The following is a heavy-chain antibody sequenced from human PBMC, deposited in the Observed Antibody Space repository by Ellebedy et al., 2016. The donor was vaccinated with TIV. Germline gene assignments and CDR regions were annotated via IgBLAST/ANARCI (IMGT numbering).Heavy chain of an antibody. CDR2: INQDGSAK. J-gene: IGHJ3*01. V-gene: IGHV3-7*01. CDR3: ARDLEAMAGTSRSFDV. Sequence: GGSLRLSXAASGFAFGNYWMTWVRQAPGKGLEWVANINQDGSAKYYVGSVKGRFTISRDNTENALFLQMHGLTAADTAVYYCARDLEAMAGTSRSFDVWGQGTLVTVSS. CDR1: GFAFGNYW. D-gene: IGHD6-19*01.